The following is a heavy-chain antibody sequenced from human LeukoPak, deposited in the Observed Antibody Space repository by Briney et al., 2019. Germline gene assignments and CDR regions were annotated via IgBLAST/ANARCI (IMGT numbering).Heavy chain of an antibody. CDR1: RFYFSTYD. Sequence: GGSLRLSCTASRFYFSTYDTNWVRQVPGKGLEWVSCIDSSGSTTYYAGSVQGRFTISRDNTKNSLYLQMRGLRAEDTAFYYCASAHGGSGYDRPFDYWGQGTLVTVSS. CDR3: ASAHGGSGYDRPFDY. CDR2: IDSSGSTT. D-gene: IGHD5-12*01. J-gene: IGHJ4*02. V-gene: IGHV3-48*03.